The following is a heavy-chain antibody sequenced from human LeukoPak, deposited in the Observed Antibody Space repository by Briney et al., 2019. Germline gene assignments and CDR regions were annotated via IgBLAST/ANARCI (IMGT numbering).Heavy chain of an antibody. CDR1: GYTFTSYG. CDR3: AREMGGYSRYGMDV. CDR2: IIPILGIA. D-gene: IGHD5-18*01. Sequence: GASVKVSCKASGYTFTSYGITWVRQAPGQGLEWMGRIIPILGIANYAQKFQGRVTITADKSTSTAYMELSSLRSEDTAVYYCAREMGGYSRYGMDVWGQGTTVTVSS. J-gene: IGHJ6*02. V-gene: IGHV1-69*04.